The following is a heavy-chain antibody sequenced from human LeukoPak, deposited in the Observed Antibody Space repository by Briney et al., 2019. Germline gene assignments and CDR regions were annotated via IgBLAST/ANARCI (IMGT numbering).Heavy chain of an antibody. V-gene: IGHV3-23*01. CDR1: GFTFSSYA. Sequence: GGSLRLSCAASGFTFSSYAMSWVRQAPGKGLEWGSAISGSGGSTYYADSVKGRFTISRDTPKNTMYLQMNTLRAEDTAVYYCAKVLPGGITIFGVVIIPQYSFDSWGQGTLVTVSS. D-gene: IGHD3-3*01. J-gene: IGHJ4*02. CDR3: AKVLPGGITIFGVVIIPQYSFDS. CDR2: ISGSGGST.